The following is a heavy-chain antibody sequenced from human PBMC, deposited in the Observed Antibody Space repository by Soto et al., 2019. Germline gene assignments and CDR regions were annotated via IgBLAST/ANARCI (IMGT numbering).Heavy chain of an antibody. CDR1: GFTFNSYA. CDR3: AKRSSKYCGGGSCYSGYFDL. Sequence: QVQLVESGGGVVQPGRSLRLSCAASGFTFNSYAMHWVRQAPGKGLEWVAVVSYDGSNKYYADSVKGRFTISRDNSKNTLYLQMNSLRAEDTAVYYCAKRSSKYCGGGSCYSGYFDLWGRGTLVTVSS. D-gene: IGHD2-15*01. J-gene: IGHJ2*01. CDR2: VSYDGSNK. V-gene: IGHV3-30*18.